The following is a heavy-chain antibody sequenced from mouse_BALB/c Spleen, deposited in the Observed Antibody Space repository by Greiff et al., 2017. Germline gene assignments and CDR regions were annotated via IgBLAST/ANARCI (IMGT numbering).Heavy chain of an antibody. D-gene: IGHD1-2*01. CDR3: ARDDYYGYYAMDY. CDR2: IYYSGTI. J-gene: IGHJ4*01. Sequence: EVQLQQSGPGLVKPSQTVSLTCTVTGISITTGNYRWSWIRQFPGNKLEWIGYIYYSGTITYNPSLTSRTTITRDTSKNQFFLEMNSLTAEDTATYYCARDDYYGYYAMDYWGQGTSVTVSS. V-gene: IGHV3-5*02. CDR1: GISITTGNYR.